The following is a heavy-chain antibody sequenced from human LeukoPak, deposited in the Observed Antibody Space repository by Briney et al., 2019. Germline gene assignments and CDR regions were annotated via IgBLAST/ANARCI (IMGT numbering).Heavy chain of an antibody. CDR1: GFTFSSYA. Sequence: PGGSLRLSCAASGFTFSSYAMSWVRQAPGKGLEWVSAISGSGGSTYYADSVKGRFTIFRDNSKNTLYLQMNSLRAEDTAVYYCAKTSNYYDSSGYYFWGQGTLVTVSS. V-gene: IGHV3-23*01. CDR3: AKTSNYYDSSGYYF. D-gene: IGHD3-22*01. CDR2: ISGSGGST. J-gene: IGHJ4*02.